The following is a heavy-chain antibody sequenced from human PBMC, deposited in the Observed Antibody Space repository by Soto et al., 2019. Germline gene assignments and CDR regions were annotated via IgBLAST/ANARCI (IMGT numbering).Heavy chain of an antibody. CDR3: ASGYISQWEGDYYGRDV. J-gene: IGHJ6*02. Sequence: QVQLVESGGGVVQPGRSLRLSCAASGFTFSSYAMHWVRQAPGKGLEWVAVISYDGSNKYYADSVKGRFTISRDNSKNPVYLQMNSLRAEDTAVYYCASGYISQWEGDYYGRDVWGQGTTVTVSS. CDR2: ISYDGSNK. V-gene: IGHV3-30-3*01. D-gene: IGHD1-26*01. CDR1: GFTFSSYA.